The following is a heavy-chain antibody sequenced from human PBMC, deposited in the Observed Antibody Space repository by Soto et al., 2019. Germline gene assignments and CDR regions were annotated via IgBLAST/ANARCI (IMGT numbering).Heavy chain of an antibody. D-gene: IGHD6-19*01. CDR1: GYTFTGYY. V-gene: IGHV1-2*04. CDR3: ARGEDSSGWGIDY. CDR2: INPNSGGT. Sequence: ASVKVSCKASGYTFTGYYMHWVRQAPGQGLEWMGWINPNSGGTNYAQKFQGWVTMTRDTSISTAYMELSRLRSDDTAVYYRARGEDSSGWGIDYWGQGTLVTVSS. J-gene: IGHJ4*02.